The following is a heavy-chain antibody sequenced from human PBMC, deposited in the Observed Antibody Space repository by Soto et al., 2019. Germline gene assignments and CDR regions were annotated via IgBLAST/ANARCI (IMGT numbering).Heavy chain of an antibody. V-gene: IGHV4-39*01. CDR3: ARHARDYYGSGSYLKWFDP. D-gene: IGHD3-10*01. CDR1: GGSISSSSYY. Sequence: SETLSLTCTVSGGSISSSSYYWGWIRQPPGKGLEWIGSIYYSGSTYYNPSLKSRVTISVDTSKNQFSLKLSSVTAADTAVYYCARHARDYYGSGSYLKWFDPWGQGTLVTVSS. CDR2: IYYSGST. J-gene: IGHJ5*02.